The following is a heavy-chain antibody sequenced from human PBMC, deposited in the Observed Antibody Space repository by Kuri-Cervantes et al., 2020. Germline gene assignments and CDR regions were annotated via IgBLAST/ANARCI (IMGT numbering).Heavy chain of an antibody. D-gene: IGHD3-10*01. CDR3: ATGSGRWLD. CDR2: TSYDGRSQ. J-gene: IGHJ4*02. CDR1: GFNFNSHG. V-gene: IGHV3-30*14. Sequence: GESLKISCAGSGFNFNSHGMYWVRQAPGKGLEWVAVTSYDGRSQYYADSVRGRFTIFRDNSKNTLYLQMNSLRAEDTAVYYCATGSGRWLDWGQGTLVTVSS.